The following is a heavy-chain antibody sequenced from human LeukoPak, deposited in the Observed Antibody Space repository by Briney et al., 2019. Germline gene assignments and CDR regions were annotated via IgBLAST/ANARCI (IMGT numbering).Heavy chain of an antibody. CDR1: GFTFSSYW. J-gene: IGHJ4*02. CDR2: INSDGSST. D-gene: IGHD1-26*01. V-gene: IGHV3-74*01. CDR3: AKDHWMGATTVV. Sequence: PGGSLRLSCAASGFTFSSYWMHWVRQAPGKGLVWVSRINSDGSSTSYADSVKGRFTISRDNSKNTLYLQMNSLRAEDTAVYYCAKDHWMGATTVVWGQGTLVTVSS.